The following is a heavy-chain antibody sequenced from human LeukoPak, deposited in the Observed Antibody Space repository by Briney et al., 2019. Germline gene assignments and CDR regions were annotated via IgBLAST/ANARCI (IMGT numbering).Heavy chain of an antibody. CDR2: ISYDGSNK. D-gene: IGHD6-13*01. Sequence: PGGSLRLSCAASGFTFSSYAMHWVRQAPGKGLEWVAVISYDGSNKYYADSVKGRFTISRDNSKNTLYLQMNSLRAEDTAVYYCARDRISSSWYRYYYYYGMDVWGQGTTVTVS. CDR3: ARDRISSSWYRYYYYYGMDV. J-gene: IGHJ6*02. CDR1: GFTFSSYA. V-gene: IGHV3-30-3*01.